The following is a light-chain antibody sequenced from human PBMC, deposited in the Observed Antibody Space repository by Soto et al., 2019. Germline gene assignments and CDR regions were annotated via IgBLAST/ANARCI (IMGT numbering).Light chain of an antibody. Sequence: DSVMAHSAYSLAVSLGGRATLNCKSSQSLLYSSNNKNYLAWYQQKPGQPPKLLIYWASTRESGVPDRFSGSGSGTDFTLTIGSLQAEDVAVYYCHQYYSSPQTFGQGTKVDI. J-gene: IGKJ1*01. CDR2: WAS. CDR1: QSLLYSSNNKNY. V-gene: IGKV4-1*01. CDR3: HQYYSSPQT.